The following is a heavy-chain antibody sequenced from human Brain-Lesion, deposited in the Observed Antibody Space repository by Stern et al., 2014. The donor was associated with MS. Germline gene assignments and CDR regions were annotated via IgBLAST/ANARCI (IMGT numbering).Heavy chain of an antibody. J-gene: IGHJ3*02. CDR1: GFTFSNYA. Sequence: VQLVESGGGLVQPGGSLRLSCAASGFTFSNYAMSWVRQAPGKGLEWVSAMSGSGGSTYYADSVKGRVTVSRDHSKNTLYLQMNSLRAEDTAVYFCAREQQLGAHDAFDIWGQGTLVTVSS. CDR3: AREQQLGAHDAFDI. V-gene: IGHV3-23*04. D-gene: IGHD6-13*01. CDR2: MSGSGGST.